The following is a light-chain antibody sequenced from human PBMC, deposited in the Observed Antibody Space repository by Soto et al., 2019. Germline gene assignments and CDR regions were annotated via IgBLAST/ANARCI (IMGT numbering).Light chain of an antibody. CDR1: QGVSSA. V-gene: IGKV1D-13*01. Sequence: AIQLTQSPSSLTASIGDRVTITCRASQGVSSALAWYQKKPGQPPNLLIHIASSLESGVPSRFSGSGSGTDFTLTISSLQPEDFATYYCQQSKNYPRTFGQGTKVEIK. J-gene: IGKJ1*01. CDR2: IAS. CDR3: QQSKNYPRT.